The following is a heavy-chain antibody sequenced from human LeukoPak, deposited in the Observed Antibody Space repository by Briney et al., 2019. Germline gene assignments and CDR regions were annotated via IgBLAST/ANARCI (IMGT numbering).Heavy chain of an antibody. Sequence: GESLKISCQGSGYDFTTSWIGWVRQMPGKGLEWVGIIFPGDSDTRYSPSFQGQVTISADKSISTAYLQWSSLKASDTAMYYCARHARAYDYSNYYYYYYMDVWGKGTTVTVSS. J-gene: IGHJ6*03. CDR1: GYDFTTSW. CDR2: IFPGDSDT. V-gene: IGHV5-51*01. D-gene: IGHD4-11*01. CDR3: ARHARAYDYSNYYYYYYMDV.